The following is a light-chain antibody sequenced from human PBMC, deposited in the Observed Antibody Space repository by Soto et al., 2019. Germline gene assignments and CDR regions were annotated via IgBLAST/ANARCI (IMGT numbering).Light chain of an antibody. CDR2: GAS. V-gene: IGKV3-11*01. CDR3: QQRAGWPPT. J-gene: IGKJ4*01. Sequence: ERVMTQSPATLSVSPGERATLSCRASQSVSSNLAWYQQKPGQAPRLLIYGASTRATGIPARFTGSGSGTDFTLTISSLEPEDFAVYFCQQRAGWPPTFGGGTKVDIK. CDR1: QSVSSN.